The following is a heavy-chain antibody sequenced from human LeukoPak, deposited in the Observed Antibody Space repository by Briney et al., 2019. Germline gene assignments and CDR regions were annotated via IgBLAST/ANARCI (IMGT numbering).Heavy chain of an antibody. CDR3: ARGLNCSSTSCYQGSWSDP. D-gene: IGHD2-2*01. CDR1: GGTFSSYA. V-gene: IGHV1-69*05. Sequence: SVKVSCKAPGGTFSSYAISWVRQAPGQGLEWMGGIIPIFGTANYAQKFQGRVTITTDESTSTTYMELSSLRSEDTAVYYCARGLNCSSTSCYQGSWSDPWGQGTLVTVSS. CDR2: IIPIFGTA. J-gene: IGHJ5*02.